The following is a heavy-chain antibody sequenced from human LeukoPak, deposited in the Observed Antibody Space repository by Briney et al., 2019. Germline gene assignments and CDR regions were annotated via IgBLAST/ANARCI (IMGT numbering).Heavy chain of an antibody. J-gene: IGHJ4*02. V-gene: IGHV4-4*02. CDR3: VEGSSGWSSFDY. D-gene: IGHD6-19*01. CDR2: IYHSGST. Sequence: PSETLSLTCAVSGGSISSSNWWSWVRQPPGKGLEWIGEIYHSGSTNYNPSLKSRVTISVDKSKNQFSLKLSSVTAADTAVYYCVEGSSGWSSFDYWGQGTLVTVSS. CDR1: GGSISSSNW.